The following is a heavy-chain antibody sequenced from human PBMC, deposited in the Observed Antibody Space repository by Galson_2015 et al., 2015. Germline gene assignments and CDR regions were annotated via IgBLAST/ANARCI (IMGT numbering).Heavy chain of an antibody. J-gene: IGHJ5*02. Sequence: SLRLSCAASGFTFDDYAMHWVRQAPGKGLEWVSGISWNSGSIGYADSVKGRFTISRDNAKNSLYLQMNSLRAEDTALYYCAKAAGYSYGHQRNWFDPWGQGTLVTVSS. D-gene: IGHD5-18*01. CDR3: AKAAGYSYGHQRNWFDP. CDR1: GFTFDDYA. CDR2: ISWNSGSI. V-gene: IGHV3-9*01.